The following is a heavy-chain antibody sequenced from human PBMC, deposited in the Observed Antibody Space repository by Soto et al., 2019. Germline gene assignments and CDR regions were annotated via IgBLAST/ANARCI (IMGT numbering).Heavy chain of an antibody. Sequence: EVQLVESGGGLVQPGGSLRLSCAASGFTFSVYWMHWVRQAPGKGLVWVSRIDSDGSTTSYAGSVKGRFTISRDNAKSTLYLQMNSLSVEDTAVYYCARPGYSNYGPGVDVWGQGTTVTVSS. CDR1: GFTFSVYW. V-gene: IGHV3-74*01. CDR2: IDSDGSTT. CDR3: ARPGYSNYGPGVDV. D-gene: IGHD4-4*01. J-gene: IGHJ6*02.